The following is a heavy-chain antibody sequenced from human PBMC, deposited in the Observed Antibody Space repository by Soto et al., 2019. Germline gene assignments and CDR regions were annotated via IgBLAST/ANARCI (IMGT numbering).Heavy chain of an antibody. CDR1: GGSISSNGHY. D-gene: IGHD6-19*01. V-gene: IGHV4-31*03. CDR2: IYYTGNT. Sequence: QVQLQESGPELVKPSQTLSLTCTVSGGSISSNGHYWTWIRQHPGKGLEWIAYIYYTGNTYYNPALRGRLSISVDTSKTQFSLKLRSVTAADAAVYYCAREQWGFDSWGQGTLVTVSS. CDR3: AREQWGFDS. J-gene: IGHJ4*02.